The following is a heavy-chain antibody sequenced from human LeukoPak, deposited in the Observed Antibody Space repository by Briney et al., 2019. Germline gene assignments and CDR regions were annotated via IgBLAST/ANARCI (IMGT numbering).Heavy chain of an antibody. CDR1: GGSFSGYY. Sequence: SETLSPTCAVYGGSFSGYYWSWIRQPPGKGLEWIGEINHSGSTNYNPSLKSRVTISVDTSKNQFSLKLSSVTPADTAVYYFSRGRYRSRWFGPWGQGTLVTVSS. D-gene: IGHD4-11*01. V-gene: IGHV4-34*01. J-gene: IGHJ5*02. CDR3: SRGRYRSRWFGP. CDR2: INHSGST.